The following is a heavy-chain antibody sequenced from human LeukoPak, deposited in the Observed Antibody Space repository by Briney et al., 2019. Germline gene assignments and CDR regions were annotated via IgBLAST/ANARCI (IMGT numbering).Heavy chain of an antibody. CDR2: INHSGST. V-gene: IGHV4-34*01. J-gene: IGHJ4*02. CDR3: ARGRGYKIDY. Sequence: PSETLSLTCAVYGGSFGGYYWSWIRQPPGKGLEWIGEINHSGSTNYNPSLKSRVTISVDTSKNQFSLKLSSVTAADTAVYYCARGRGYKIDYWGQGTLVTVSS. D-gene: IGHD2-2*02. CDR1: GGSFGGYY.